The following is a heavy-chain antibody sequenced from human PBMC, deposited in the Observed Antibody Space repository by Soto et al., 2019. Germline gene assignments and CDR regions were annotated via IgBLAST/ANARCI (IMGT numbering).Heavy chain of an antibody. CDR3: TTEPYDFWNGYYLDV. CDR2: IKSKTDGGTT. D-gene: IGHD3-3*01. V-gene: IGHV3-15*01. J-gene: IGHJ6*02. Sequence: PGGSLSLSWAASGCTFSNAWMSWVRTAPGKGLEWVGRIKSKTDGGTTDYAAPVKGRFTISRDDTKNTLYLQMNSLKTEDTAVYYCTTEPYDFWNGYYLDVWGQGTTVNVSS. CDR1: GCTFSNAW.